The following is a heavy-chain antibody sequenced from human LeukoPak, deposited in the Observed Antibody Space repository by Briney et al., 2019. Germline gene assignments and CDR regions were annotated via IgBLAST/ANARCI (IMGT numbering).Heavy chain of an antibody. V-gene: IGHV1-46*01. J-gene: IGHJ6*02. CDR1: GYTFTSYY. CDR3: ARDFGPVDGTIFGVVISAYGMDV. D-gene: IGHD3-3*01. CDR2: INPSGGST. Sequence: ASVKVSCKASGYTFTSYYMHRVRQAPGQGLEWMGIINPSGGSTSYAQKFQGRVTMTRDTSTSTVYMELSSLRSEDTAVYYCARDFGPVDGTIFGVVISAYGMDVWGQGTTVTVSS.